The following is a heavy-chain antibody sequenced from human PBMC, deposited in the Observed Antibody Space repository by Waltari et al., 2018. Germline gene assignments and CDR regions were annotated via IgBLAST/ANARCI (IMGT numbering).Heavy chain of an antibody. J-gene: IGHJ4*02. Sequence: EVQLLESGGGLAQPGGSLRLSCTASGFTFSTYAMSWVRQAPGKGLESVSRISSGGGSTYYADSVKGRFTISRDSSKNTLYLQMNSLRAEDTAVYYCAAASSWMPDFWGQGTLVTVSS. V-gene: IGHV3-23*01. CDR1: GFTFSTYA. D-gene: IGHD5-12*01. CDR3: AAASSWMPDF. CDR2: ISSGGGST.